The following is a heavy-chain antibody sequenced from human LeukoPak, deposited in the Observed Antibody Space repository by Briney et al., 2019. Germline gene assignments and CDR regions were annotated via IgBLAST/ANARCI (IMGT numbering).Heavy chain of an antibody. CDR1: GFTFSSYD. D-gene: IGHD2-15*01. V-gene: IGHV3-23*01. CDR2: ISNGKT. CDR3: VREAGYCAPVCVKTNWFDP. Sequence: GGSLRLSCAASGFTFSSYDMSWVRQPPGKGLEWVAAISNGKTYYADSVRGRFAISRDDSTNTVYLHMNSLRDEDTALYHCVREAGYCAPVCVKTNWFDPWGQGTLVTVSS. J-gene: IGHJ5*02.